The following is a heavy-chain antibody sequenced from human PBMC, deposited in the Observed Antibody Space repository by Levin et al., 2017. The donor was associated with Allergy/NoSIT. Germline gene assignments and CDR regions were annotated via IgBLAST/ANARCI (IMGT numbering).Heavy chain of an antibody. Sequence: GSLRLSCTVSGGSISTYYWSWIRQSPGKGLEWIGYIYPSGSTNYNPSLRSRVSMSVDTSNNQFSLKLTALTAADTAMYYCARVLWSSNSFDYWGQGTLVTVSS. D-gene: IGHD6-13*01. J-gene: IGHJ4*02. CDR1: GGSISTYY. CDR2: IYPSGST. CDR3: ARVLWSSNSFDY. V-gene: IGHV4-59*01.